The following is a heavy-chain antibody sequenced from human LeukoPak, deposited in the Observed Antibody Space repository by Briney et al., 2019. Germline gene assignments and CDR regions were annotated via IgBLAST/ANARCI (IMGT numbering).Heavy chain of an antibody. CDR1: GFPFSSYA. D-gene: IGHD5-18*01. CDR2: IISSGGVT. CDR3: AKNAGYSYGLYYFDY. V-gene: IGHV3-23*01. Sequence: GGSLRLSCAASGFPFSSYAMSWVRQAPGKGLEWVSSIISSGGVTYYADSVKGRFTISRDNYKNTVYLQMDSLRAEDSAVYYCAKNAGYSYGLYYFDYWGQGTLVTVSS. J-gene: IGHJ4*02.